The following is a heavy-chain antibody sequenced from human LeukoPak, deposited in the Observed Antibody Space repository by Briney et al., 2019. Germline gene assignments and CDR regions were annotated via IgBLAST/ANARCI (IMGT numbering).Heavy chain of an antibody. V-gene: IGHV3-30*02. CDR1: GFTFSSYG. CDR2: IRYDGSNK. CDR3: AKDPYGSGGSFDY. D-gene: IGHD3-10*01. J-gene: IGHJ4*02. Sequence: PGGSLRLSCAASGFTFSSYGMHWVRQAPGKGLEWVAFIRYDGSNKYYADSVKGRFTISRDNSKNTLCLQMNSLRAEDTAVYYCAKDPYGSGGSFDYWGQGTLVTVSS.